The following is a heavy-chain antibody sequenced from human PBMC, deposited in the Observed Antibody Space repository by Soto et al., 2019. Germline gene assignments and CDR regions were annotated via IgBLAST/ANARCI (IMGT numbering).Heavy chain of an antibody. D-gene: IGHD2-15*01. J-gene: IGHJ4*02. CDR1: GFTFSSNW. CDR2: IKQDGREK. CDR3: ARDLGYCAGGTCYTVLDY. V-gene: IGHV3-7*01. Sequence: PGGSLRLSCAASGFTFSSNWMNWVRQAPGKGPEWVAIIKQDGREKYYVDSVKGRFTISRDNAKNSLYLQMNSLRADDTAVYYCARDLGYCAGGTCYTVLDYWGQGTLVTVSS.